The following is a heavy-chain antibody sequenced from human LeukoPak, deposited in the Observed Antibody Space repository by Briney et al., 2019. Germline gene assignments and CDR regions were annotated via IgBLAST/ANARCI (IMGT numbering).Heavy chain of an antibody. CDR3: ARGAGSTISNDAFDM. CDR1: GGSISSYY. Sequence: PSETLSLTCTVSGGSISSYYRSWIRQPPGKGLEWIGYIYYSGSTNYNPSLKSRVTISVDTSKNQFSLKLSSVTAADTAMYYCARGAGSTISNDAFDMWGQGTMVSVSS. V-gene: IGHV4-59*12. CDR2: IYYSGST. J-gene: IGHJ3*02. D-gene: IGHD5-24*01.